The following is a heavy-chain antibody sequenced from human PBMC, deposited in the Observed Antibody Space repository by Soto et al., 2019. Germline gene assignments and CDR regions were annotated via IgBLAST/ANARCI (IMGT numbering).Heavy chain of an antibody. V-gene: IGHV4-31*02. Sequence: SETLSLTCTVSGGSISSGGYYWSWIRQHPGKGLEWIGYIYYSGSTYYNPSLKSRVTISGDTSENQFALKLSSVTAADTAVYYCASSKVSGYCSGGSCYPATYDAFDIWGQGTMVTVSS. CDR3: ASSKVSGYCSGGSCYPATYDAFDI. CDR2: IYYSGST. D-gene: IGHD2-15*01. J-gene: IGHJ3*02. CDR1: GGSISSGGYY.